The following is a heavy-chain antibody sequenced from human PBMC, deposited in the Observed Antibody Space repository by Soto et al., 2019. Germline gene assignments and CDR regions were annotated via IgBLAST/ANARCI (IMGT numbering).Heavy chain of an antibody. CDR3: ARRVGSCSGTSCKGWFDP. J-gene: IGHJ5*02. D-gene: IGHD2-2*01. CDR1: GGSISSSSYY. V-gene: IGHV4-39*01. Sequence: SETLSLTCTVSGGSISSSSYYWGWIRQPPGKGLEWIGTIYHSGRTYYNPSLMSRVTLSIDKSKNQFSLKLNSVTAADTAVYYCARRVGSCSGTSCKGWFDPWGQGTLVTVSS. CDR2: IYHSGRT.